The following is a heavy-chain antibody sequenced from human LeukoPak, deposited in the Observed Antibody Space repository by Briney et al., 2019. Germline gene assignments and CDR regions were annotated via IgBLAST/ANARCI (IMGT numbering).Heavy chain of an antibody. CDR1: GYSFTSDW. Sequence: GESLKISCKGSGYSFTSDWIGWVRQMPGKGLEWMGIIYPGDSDTRYSPSFQGQVTISADKSISTAYLQWSSLKASDTAMYYCARAYTTYYYDSSGYNHDAFDIWGQGTMVTVSS. D-gene: IGHD3-22*01. V-gene: IGHV5-51*01. CDR2: IYPGDSDT. J-gene: IGHJ3*02. CDR3: ARAYTTYYYDSSGYNHDAFDI.